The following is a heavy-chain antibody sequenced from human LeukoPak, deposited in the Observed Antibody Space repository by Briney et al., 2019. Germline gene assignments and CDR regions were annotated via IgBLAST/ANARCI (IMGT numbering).Heavy chain of an antibody. D-gene: IGHD5-18*01. CDR3: AKGRSTWIQLWPTRKDAFDI. V-gene: IGHV3-23*01. Sequence: PGGSLRLSCAASGFTFSSYAMSWVRQAPGKGLEWVSVISGSGGSTYYADSVKGRFTISRDNSKNTLYLQMNSLRAEDTAVYYCAKGRSTWIQLWPTRKDAFDIWGQGTMVTVSS. J-gene: IGHJ3*02. CDR2: ISGSGGST. CDR1: GFTFSSYA.